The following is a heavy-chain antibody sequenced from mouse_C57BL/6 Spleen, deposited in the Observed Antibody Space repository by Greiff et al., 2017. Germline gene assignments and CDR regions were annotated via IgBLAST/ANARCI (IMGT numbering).Heavy chain of an antibody. CDR1: GYAFSSYW. CDR3: ARGGYYSNAYYFDY. V-gene: IGHV1-80*01. CDR2: IYPGDGDT. D-gene: IGHD2-5*01. Sequence: QVQLQQSGAELVKPGASVKISCKASGYAFSSYWMNWVKQRPGKGLEWIGQIYPGDGDTNYNGKFKGKATLTADKSSSTAYMQLSSLTSEDSAVYFCARGGYYSNAYYFDYWGQGTTRTVSS. J-gene: IGHJ2*01.